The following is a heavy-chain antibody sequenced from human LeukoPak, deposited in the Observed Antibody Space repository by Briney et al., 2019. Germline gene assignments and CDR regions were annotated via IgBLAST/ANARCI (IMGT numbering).Heavy chain of an antibody. CDR3: ARDERFCNGDNHYPDLGY. Sequence: GASVKVSCKASGYTFTGYFMHWVRQAPGQGFEWMGWIDPNSGGTNYAQNFQGRVTMTRDTSISTAYMELSRLRSDDTAVYYCARDERFCNGDNHYPDLGYWGQGTLVTVSS. V-gene: IGHV1-2*02. D-gene: IGHD2-15*01. J-gene: IGHJ4*02. CDR1: GYTFTGYF. CDR2: IDPNSGGT.